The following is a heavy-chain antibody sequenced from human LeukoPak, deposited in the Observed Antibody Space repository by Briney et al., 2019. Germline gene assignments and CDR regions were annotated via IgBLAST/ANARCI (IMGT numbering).Heavy chain of an antibody. CDR1: GFTFSSYA. CDR2: ISYDGSNK. Sequence: GRSLRLSCAASGFTFSSYAMHWVRQAPGKGLEWVAVISYDGSNKYYADSVKGRFTISRDNSKNTLYLQMNSLRAEDTAVYYCAKDTLSTQLLRYFDWASYYFDYWGQGTLVTVSS. CDR3: AKDTLSTQLLRYFDWASYYFDY. J-gene: IGHJ4*02. V-gene: IGHV3-30-3*01. D-gene: IGHD3-9*01.